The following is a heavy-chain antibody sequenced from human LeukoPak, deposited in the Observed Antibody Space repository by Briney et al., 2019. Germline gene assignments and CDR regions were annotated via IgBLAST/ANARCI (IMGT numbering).Heavy chain of an antibody. V-gene: IGHV4-34*01. Sequence: SETLSLTCAVYGGSFSGYYWSWIRQPPGKGPEWIGEINHSGSTNYNPSLKSRVTISVDTSKNQFSLKLSSVTAADTAVYYCARVVPAAISHSSGWYGPLDYWGQGTLVTVSS. CDR3: ARVVPAAISHSSGWYGPLDY. CDR2: INHSGST. CDR1: GGSFSGYY. J-gene: IGHJ4*02. D-gene: IGHD2-2*02.